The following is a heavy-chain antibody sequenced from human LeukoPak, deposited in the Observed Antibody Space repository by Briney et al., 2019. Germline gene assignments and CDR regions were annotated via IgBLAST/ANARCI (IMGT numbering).Heavy chain of an antibody. CDR1: GYSISSGYY. J-gene: IGHJ4*02. D-gene: IGHD3-3*01. Sequence: PSETLSLTCTVSGYSISSGYYWGWIRQPPGKGLEWIGSIYHSGSTYYNPSLKSRVTISVDTSKNQFSLKLSSVTAADTAVYYCARVLDDFWSGYCFDYWGQGTLVTVSS. CDR2: IYHSGST. V-gene: IGHV4-38-2*02. CDR3: ARVLDDFWSGYCFDY.